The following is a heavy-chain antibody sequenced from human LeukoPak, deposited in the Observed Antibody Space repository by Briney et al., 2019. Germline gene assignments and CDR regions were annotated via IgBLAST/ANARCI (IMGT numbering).Heavy chain of an antibody. D-gene: IGHD3-10*01. CDR3: AKGVARGSGLYYYYGMDV. CDR2: ISGSGGST. Sequence: GGSLRLSCAASGFTFSSYAMSWVRQAPGKGLEWVSAISGSGGSTYYADSVKGRFTISRDNSKNTLYLQMNSLRAEDTAVYYCAKGVARGSGLYYYYGMDVWGQGTTVTISS. J-gene: IGHJ6*02. V-gene: IGHV3-23*01. CDR1: GFTFSSYA.